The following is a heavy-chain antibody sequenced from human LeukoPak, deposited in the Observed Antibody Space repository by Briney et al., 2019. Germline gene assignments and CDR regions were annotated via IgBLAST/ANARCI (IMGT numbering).Heavy chain of an antibody. D-gene: IGHD2-2*01. CDR3: AGPEIPAAIDYFDY. CDR1: GFTFSSYS. CDR2: ISGSGNRT. Sequence: GGSLRLSCAASGFTFSSYSMNWVRQAPGKGLEWVAGISGSGNRTYSAASVKGRFTISRDNSKNTLYLQMNNLRAEDTALYYCAGPEIPAAIDYFDYWGQGTLVTVSS. V-gene: IGHV3-23*01. J-gene: IGHJ4*02.